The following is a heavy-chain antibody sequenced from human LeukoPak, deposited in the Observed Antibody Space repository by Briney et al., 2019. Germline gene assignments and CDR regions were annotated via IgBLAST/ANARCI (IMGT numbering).Heavy chain of an antibody. J-gene: IGHJ4*02. CDR1: GYTFTGYY. D-gene: IGHD3-10*01. V-gene: IGHV1-2*02. CDR3: ARAKPEWFGEKYYSDY. CDR2: INPNSGGT. Sequence: ASVKVSCKASGYTFTGYYMHWVRQAPGQGLEWMGWINPNSGGTNYAQKFQGRVTMTRDTSISTAYMELSRLRSDDTAVYYCARAKPEWFGEKYYSDYWGQGTLVTVSS.